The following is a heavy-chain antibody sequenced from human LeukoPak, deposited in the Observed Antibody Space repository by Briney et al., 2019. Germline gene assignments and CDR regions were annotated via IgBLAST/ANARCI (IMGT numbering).Heavy chain of an antibody. CDR1: GFTFSSYS. D-gene: IGHD6-13*01. J-gene: IGHJ4*02. CDR2: ISSSSSYI. Sequence: GGSLRLSCAASGFTFSSYSMNWVRQAPGKGLEWVSSISSSSSYIYYADSVKGRFTISRDNAKNSLYLQMNSLRAEDTAVYYCARGRGSSSWFPMYYFDYWGQGTLVTVSS. CDR3: ARGRGSSSWFPMYYFDY. V-gene: IGHV3-21*01.